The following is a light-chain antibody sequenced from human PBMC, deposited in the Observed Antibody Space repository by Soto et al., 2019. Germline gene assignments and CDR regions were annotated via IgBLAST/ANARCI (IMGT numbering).Light chain of an antibody. V-gene: IGLV2-14*01. J-gene: IGLJ1*01. Sequence: QSVLTQPASVSGSPGQSITISCTGTSSDVGGYNYVSWYQQHPGKAPKLTIYDVSNRPSGVSNRFSGSKSGNTASLTISGLQAEDEADYYCSSYISSSTLNVFGTGTKVTVL. CDR1: SSDVGGYNY. CDR3: SSYISSSTLNV. CDR2: DVS.